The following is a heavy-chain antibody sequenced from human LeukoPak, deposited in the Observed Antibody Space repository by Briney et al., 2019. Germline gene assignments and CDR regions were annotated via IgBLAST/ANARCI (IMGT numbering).Heavy chain of an antibody. V-gene: IGHV4-30-2*01. CDR1: GGSISSGGYS. J-gene: IGHJ5*02. D-gene: IGHD2-2*01. Sequence: SETLSLTCAVSGGSISSGGYSWSWIRQPPGKGLEWIVYIYHSGSTYYNPSLKSRVTISVDRSKNQFSLKLSSVTAAHTAVYYCARQHIVVVPAAMGYWFDPWGQGTLVTVSS. CDR2: IYHSGST. CDR3: ARQHIVVVPAAMGYWFDP.